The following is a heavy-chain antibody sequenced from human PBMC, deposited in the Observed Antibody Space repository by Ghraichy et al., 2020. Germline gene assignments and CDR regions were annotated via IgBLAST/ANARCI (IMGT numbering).Heavy chain of an antibody. Sequence: GGSLRLSCAASGFTFSSYGMHWARQAPGKGLEWVAVISYDGRNKYYADSVKGRFTISRDNSKNTLYLQMNSLRAEDTAVYYCVRESDGGNYLDYWGQGTLVTVSS. V-gene: IGHV3-30*03. D-gene: IGHD4-23*01. CDR2: ISYDGRNK. CDR3: VRESDGGNYLDY. J-gene: IGHJ4*02. CDR1: GFTFSSYG.